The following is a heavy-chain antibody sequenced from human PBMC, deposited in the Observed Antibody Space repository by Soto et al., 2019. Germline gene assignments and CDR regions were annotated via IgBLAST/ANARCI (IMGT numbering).Heavy chain of an antibody. V-gene: IGHV4-59*01. J-gene: IGHJ6*02. D-gene: IGHD3-3*01. CDR2: IYYSGST. CDR3: ARDRANYDFWSGPYYYGMDV. CDR1: GGSISSYY. Sequence: SETLSLTCTVSGGSISSYYWSWIRQPPGKGLEWIGYIYYSGSTNYNPSLKSRVTISADTSKNQFSLKLSSVTAADTAVYYCARDRANYDFWSGPYYYGMDVWGQGTTVTVSS.